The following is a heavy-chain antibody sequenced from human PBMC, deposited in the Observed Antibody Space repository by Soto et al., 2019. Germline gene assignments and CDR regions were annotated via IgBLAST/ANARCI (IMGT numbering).Heavy chain of an antibody. CDR1: GFTFSSYA. D-gene: IGHD5-18*01. J-gene: IGHJ4*02. V-gene: IGHV3-30-3*01. CDR2: ISYDGSNK. Sequence: GGSLRLSCAASGFTFSSYAMHWVRQAPGKGLEWVAVISYDGSNKYYADSVKGRFTISRDNSKNTLYLQMNSLRAEDTAVYYCARDPRYSFFDYWGQGTLVTVSS. CDR3: ARDPRYSFFDY.